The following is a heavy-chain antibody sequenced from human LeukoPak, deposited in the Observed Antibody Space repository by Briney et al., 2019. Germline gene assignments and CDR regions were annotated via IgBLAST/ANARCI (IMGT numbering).Heavy chain of an antibody. J-gene: IGHJ4*02. CDR2: IYYSGST. CDR1: GGSISSSSYY. D-gene: IGHD3-3*01. CDR3: ARRAQRRFWSGYYFDY. Sequence: PSETLSLTCTVSGGSISSSSYYWGWIRQPPGKGLEWIGSIYYSGSTYYNPSLKSRVTISVDTSKNQFSLKLSSVTAADTAVYYCARRAQRRFWSGYYFDYWGQGTLVTVSS. V-gene: IGHV4-39*07.